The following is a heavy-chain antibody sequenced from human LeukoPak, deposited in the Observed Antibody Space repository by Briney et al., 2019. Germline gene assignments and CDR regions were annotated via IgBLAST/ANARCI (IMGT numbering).Heavy chain of an antibody. Sequence: PSETLSLTCTVSGGSISSYYWSWIRQPPGKGLEWIGYIYYSGSTNYNPSPKSRVTISVDTSKNQFSLKLSSVTAADTAVYYCAGLIRPHDAFDIWGQGTMVTVSS. CDR1: GGSISSYY. CDR2: IYYSGST. D-gene: IGHD3-16*01. V-gene: IGHV4-59*01. CDR3: AGLIRPHDAFDI. J-gene: IGHJ3*02.